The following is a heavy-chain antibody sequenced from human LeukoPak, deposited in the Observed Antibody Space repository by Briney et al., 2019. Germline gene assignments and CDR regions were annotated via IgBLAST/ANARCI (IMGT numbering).Heavy chain of an antibody. D-gene: IGHD4-17*01. J-gene: IGHJ4*02. CDR1: GGSISYYY. Sequence: PSETLSLTCTVSGGSISYYYWSWIRQPPGKGLEWIGYIYYSESTKYNPSLKSQITISVDTSKNQFSLKLSSVTAADTAMYYCARQGNGDLYYFDYWGQGTLVTVSS. CDR2: IYYSEST. CDR3: ARQGNGDLYYFDY. V-gene: IGHV4-59*08.